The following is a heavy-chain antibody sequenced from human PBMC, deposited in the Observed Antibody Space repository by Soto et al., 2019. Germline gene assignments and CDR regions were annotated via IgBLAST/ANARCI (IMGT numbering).Heavy chain of an antibody. CDR3: ASVWSSSWYMDGWGQGNTVTVYSGKNPSKNQFSLKLSSVTAADTAVYYCARGLVYAIKRYNWFDP. J-gene: IGHJ5*02. CDR1: GYTFTGYY. CDR2: INPNSGGT. Sequence: GASVKVSCKASGYTFTGYYMHWVRQAPGQGLEWMGWINPNSGGTNYAQKFQGWVTMTRDTSISTAYMELSRLRSDDTAVYYCASVWSSSWYMDGWGQGNTVTVYSGKNPSKNQFSLKLSSVTAADTAVYYCARGLVYAIKRYNWFDPWGQGTLVTVSS. V-gene: IGHV1-2*04. D-gene: IGHD6-13*01.